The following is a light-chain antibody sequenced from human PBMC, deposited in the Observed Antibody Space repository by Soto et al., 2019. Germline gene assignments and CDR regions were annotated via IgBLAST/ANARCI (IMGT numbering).Light chain of an antibody. CDR1: QSVSANY. CDR2: GAS. V-gene: IGKV3-20*01. J-gene: IGKJ4*01. CDR3: QQYGDLPIT. Sequence: VLTQSPGTLSLSPGERATLSCRASQSVSANYLAWYQQKPGQAPWLLISGASNRATGIPDRFSGRGSGSVFTLTINRLEPEDFAVYFCQQYGDLPITFGGGTKVDI.